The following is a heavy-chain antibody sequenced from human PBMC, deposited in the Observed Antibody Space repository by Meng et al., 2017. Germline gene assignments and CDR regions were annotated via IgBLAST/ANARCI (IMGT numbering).Heavy chain of an antibody. J-gene: IGHJ1*01. CDR2: INHSGRT. V-gene: IGHV4-34*01. CDR3: ASRRLGLQH. Sequence: VQLQRWARGQLKPSETLPLTCAVYSGSFSGSYCSWIRQPPGKGLEWIGEINHSGRTNYNPSLTSRVTISVDTSKNQFSLKLSSVTAADTAVYYCASRRLGLQHWGQGTLVTVSS. D-gene: IGHD5-24*01. CDR1: SGSFSGSY.